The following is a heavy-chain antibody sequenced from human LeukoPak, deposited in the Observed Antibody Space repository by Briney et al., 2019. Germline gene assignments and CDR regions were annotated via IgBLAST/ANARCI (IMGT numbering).Heavy chain of an antibody. J-gene: IGHJ6*03. D-gene: IGHD6-19*01. CDR2: ISSSGSTI. Sequence: GGSLRLSCAASGFTFSSYEMNWVRQAPGQGLEWVSYISSSGSTIYYADSVKGRFTISRDNAKNSLYLQMNSLRAEDTAVYYCARASSGRGYYYYYMDVWGKGTTVTVSS. CDR3: ARASSGRGYYYYYMDV. V-gene: IGHV3-48*03. CDR1: GFTFSSYE.